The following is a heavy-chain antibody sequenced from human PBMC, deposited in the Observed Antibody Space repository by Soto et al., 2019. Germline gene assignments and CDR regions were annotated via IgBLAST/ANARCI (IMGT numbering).Heavy chain of an antibody. CDR3: ARRAYDYIWGSYRRDAFDI. CDR1: GGTFSSYT. V-gene: IGHV1-69*02. Sequence: SVKVSCKASGGTFSSYTISWVRQAPGQGLEWMGRIIPILGIANYAQKFQGRVTITADKSTSTAYMELSSQRSEDTAVYYCARRAYDYIWGSYRRDAFDIWGQGTMVTVSS. J-gene: IGHJ3*02. CDR2: IIPILGIA. D-gene: IGHD3-16*02.